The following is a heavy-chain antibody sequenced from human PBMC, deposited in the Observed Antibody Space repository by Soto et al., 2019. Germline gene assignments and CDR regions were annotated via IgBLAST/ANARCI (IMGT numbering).Heavy chain of an antibody. CDR2: ISSSSSYI. Sequence: EVQLVESGGGLVKPGGSLRLSCAASGFTFSSYSMNWVRQAPGKGLEWVSSISSSSSYIYYADSVKGRFTISRDNAKYSLYLQMNSLRAEDTAVYYCARDLGTSVDYYYYMDVWGKGTTVTVSS. CDR3: ARDLGTSVDYYYYMDV. J-gene: IGHJ6*03. CDR1: GFTFSSYS. D-gene: IGHD1-1*01. V-gene: IGHV3-21*01.